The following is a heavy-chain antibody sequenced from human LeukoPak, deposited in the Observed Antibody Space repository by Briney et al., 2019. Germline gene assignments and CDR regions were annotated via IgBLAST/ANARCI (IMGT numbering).Heavy chain of an antibody. CDR3: AELGITMIGGV. V-gene: IGHV3-30*02. J-gene: IGHJ6*04. CDR2: ISYDGGNK. Sequence: GGSLRLSCAASGFTFSSYGMHWVRQAPGKGLEWVAFISYDGGNKNYADSVKGRFTISRDNAKNSLYLQMNSLRAEDTAVYYCAELGITMIGGVWGKGTTVTISS. CDR1: GFTFSSYG. D-gene: IGHD3-10*02.